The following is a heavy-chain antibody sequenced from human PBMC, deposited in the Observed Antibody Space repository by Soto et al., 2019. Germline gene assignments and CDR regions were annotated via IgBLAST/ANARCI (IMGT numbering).Heavy chain of an antibody. V-gene: IGHV3-64*01. CDR1: GFTFSSYA. J-gene: IGHJ3*02. Sequence: HPGGSLRLSCAASGFTFSSYAMHWVRQAPGKGLEYVSAISSNGGSTYYANSVKGRFTISRDNSKNTLYLQMGSLRAEDMAVYYCASRGIGGGESEEDSAFDIWGQGTMVTVSS. D-gene: IGHD2-21*01. CDR3: ASRGIGGGESEEDSAFDI. CDR2: ISSNGGST.